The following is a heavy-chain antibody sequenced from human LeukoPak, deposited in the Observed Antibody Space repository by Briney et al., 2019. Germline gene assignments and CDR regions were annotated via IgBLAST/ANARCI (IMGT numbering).Heavy chain of an antibody. CDR1: GFTFSVYG. J-gene: IGHJ4*02. Sequence: GGSLRLSCAASGFTFSVYGMHWVRQAPGKGLEWVALLSGDETYIDYTDSVKGRFTISRDTSKNTLFLQMNSLRADDTAIYYCAKAAVYSRNWSPFDDWGQGTLVIVSS. CDR2: LSGDETYI. V-gene: IGHV3-30*18. CDR3: AKAAVYSRNWSPFDD. D-gene: IGHD6-13*01.